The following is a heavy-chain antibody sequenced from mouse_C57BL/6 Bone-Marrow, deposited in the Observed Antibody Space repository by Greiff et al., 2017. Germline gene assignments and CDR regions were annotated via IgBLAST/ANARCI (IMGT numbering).Heavy chain of an antibody. D-gene: IGHD4-1*01. CDR3: ARRGDWDGGLYYAMDY. J-gene: IGHJ4*01. CDR2: INPNNGGT. Sequence: EVQLQQSGPELVKPGASVKISCKASGYTFTDYYMNWVKQSHGKSLEWIGDINPNNGGTSYNQKFKGKATLTVDKSSSTAYMELRSLTSEDSAVYYCARRGDWDGGLYYAMDYWGQGTSVTVSS. CDR1: GYTFTDYY. V-gene: IGHV1-26*01.